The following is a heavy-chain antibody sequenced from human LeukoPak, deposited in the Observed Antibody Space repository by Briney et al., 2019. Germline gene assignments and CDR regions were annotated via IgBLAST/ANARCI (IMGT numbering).Heavy chain of an antibody. CDR3: ARSSGYYYGFFQH. V-gene: IGHV3-11*01. CDR2: ISTSGSPT. Sequence: PGGSLRLSCAASGFTLSDYYVSWIRQAPGKGLEWVSYISTSGSPTYYADSVKGRFTISRDNAKNSLYMQMNSLRAEDTAVYYCARSSGYYYGFFQHWGQGTLVTVSS. CDR1: GFTLSDYY. D-gene: IGHD3-22*01. J-gene: IGHJ1*01.